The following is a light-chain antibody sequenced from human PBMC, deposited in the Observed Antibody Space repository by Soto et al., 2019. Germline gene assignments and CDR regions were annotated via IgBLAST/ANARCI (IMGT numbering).Light chain of an antibody. J-gene: IGKJ1*01. Sequence: DLQITQSPSTLPASVGARVTITCRASQSISNWLAWYQQKPGTAPKVLIYHASNLQSGVPSRFSVSGSGTEFTLNISSLQPEDSATYYGLQDINYPWTFGQGTKVDI. CDR2: HAS. V-gene: IGKV1-5*01. CDR3: LQDINYPWT. CDR1: QSISNW.